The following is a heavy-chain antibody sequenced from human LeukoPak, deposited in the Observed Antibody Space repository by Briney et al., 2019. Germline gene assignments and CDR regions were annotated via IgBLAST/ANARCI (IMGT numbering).Heavy chain of an antibody. CDR3: ARGGLYDYVWGSYRYTYYFDY. CDR1: GRSFSGYY. V-gene: IGHV4-34*01. J-gene: IGHJ4*02. Sequence: SETLSLTCAVYGRSFSGYYWTWIRQTPGKGLEWIGEVNHSGITDYNPSLKSRVTISVDTSKNQFSLKLSSVTAADTAVYYCARGGLYDYVWGSYRYTYYFDYWGQGTLVTVSS. D-gene: IGHD3-16*02. CDR2: VNHSGIT.